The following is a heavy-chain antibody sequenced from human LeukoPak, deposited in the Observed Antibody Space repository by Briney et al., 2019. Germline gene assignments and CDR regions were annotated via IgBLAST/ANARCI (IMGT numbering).Heavy chain of an antibody. CDR3: ARAYHSSWYLNWFDP. CDR1: GGSISSYY. J-gene: IGHJ5*02. D-gene: IGHD6-13*01. Sequence: SETLSLTCTVSGGSISSYYWSWIRQPAGKGLEWIGRIYTSGSTNYNPSLKSRVTMSVDTSKNQFSLKQNSVTAADTAVYYCARAYHSSWYLNWFDPWGQGTLVTVSS. V-gene: IGHV4-4*07. CDR2: IYTSGST.